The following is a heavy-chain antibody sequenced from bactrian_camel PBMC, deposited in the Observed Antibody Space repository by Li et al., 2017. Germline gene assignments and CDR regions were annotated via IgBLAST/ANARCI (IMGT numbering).Heavy chain of an antibody. CDR3: AKDSDYVSGYDY. CDR1: GLTYSTYR. CDR2: INSYGRT. D-gene: IGHD4*01. J-gene: IGHJ4*01. V-gene: IGHV3S1*01. Sequence: HVQLVESGGGSVQVGGSLRLSCAVSGLTYSTYRMAWFRQAPGKEREGVAAINSYGRTTYADSVTVRFTISEDTAKNTLYLQLNDLKTEDTATYYCAKDSDYVSGYDYWGQGTQVTVS.